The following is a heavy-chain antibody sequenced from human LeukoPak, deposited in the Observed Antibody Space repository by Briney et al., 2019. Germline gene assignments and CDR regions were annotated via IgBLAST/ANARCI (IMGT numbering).Heavy chain of an antibody. Sequence: GGSLRLSCAASGFTFSSYEMNWVRQAPGKGLKWFSYISSSGSTIYYADSVKGRFTISRDNAKNSLYLQMNSLRAEDTAVYYCARVGGCSSTSCYVDYYYGMDVWGKGTTVTVSS. V-gene: IGHV3-48*03. CDR2: ISSSGSTI. CDR3: ARVGGCSSTSCYVDYYYGMDV. D-gene: IGHD2-2*01. CDR1: GFTFSSYE. J-gene: IGHJ6*04.